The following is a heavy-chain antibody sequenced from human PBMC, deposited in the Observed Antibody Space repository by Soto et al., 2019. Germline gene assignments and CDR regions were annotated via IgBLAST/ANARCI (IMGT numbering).Heavy chain of an antibody. J-gene: IGHJ4*02. Sequence: SETLSLTCTVSGGSISSGGYYWSWIRQHPGKGLEWIGYIYYSGSTYYNPSLKSRVTISVDRSKNQLSLKLSSVSVADTAVYYCARGAPVVNDYWGQGTLVTVSS. CDR1: GGSISSGGYY. D-gene: IGHD3-22*01. CDR3: ARGAPVVNDY. V-gene: IGHV4-31*03. CDR2: IYYSGST.